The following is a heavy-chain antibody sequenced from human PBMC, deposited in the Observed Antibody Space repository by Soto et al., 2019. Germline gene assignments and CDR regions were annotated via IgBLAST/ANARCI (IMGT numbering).Heavy chain of an antibody. J-gene: IGHJ5*02. CDR2: INTDGSST. CDR1: GFSFSSYW. V-gene: IGHV3-74*01. CDR3: AREVGTTWFEP. D-gene: IGHD1-1*01. Sequence: EVQLVESGGGLVQPGGSLRLSCAASGFSFSSYWMHWVRQAPGKGLVWVSRINTDGSSTSYAESVKGRFTFSRDNAKNTLYLQMNSLRAEDTAVYYCAREVGTTWFEPWGKGTLVTVSS.